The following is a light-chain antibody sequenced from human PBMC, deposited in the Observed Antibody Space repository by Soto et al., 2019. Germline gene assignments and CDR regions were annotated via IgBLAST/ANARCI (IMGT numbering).Light chain of an antibody. CDR3: QKSYSTPLT. CDR2: DES. J-gene: IGKJ4*01. CDR1: QGISTY. V-gene: IGKV1-9*01. Sequence: DMQLTQSPSFLSSSFGDSVTITCRGSQGISTYLAWYQQKIGKAPKILIYDESTLQSGVPYRLSGSRSGTELNLTISSLQPEDFAIYFCQKSYSTPLTFGGGTKVDIK.